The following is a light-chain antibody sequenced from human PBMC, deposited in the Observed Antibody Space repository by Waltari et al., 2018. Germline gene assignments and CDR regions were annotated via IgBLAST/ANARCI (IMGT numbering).Light chain of an antibody. J-gene: IGLJ3*02. Sequence: QSVLTQPPSVSEAPRQSVTISCSGSSSNIANNAVNWYQQRPGKAPELLIYYDDLLPSGVSDRFSGSKSGTSASLTISGLQSEDEADYYCAAWDDSLNGWVFGGGTKLTVL. V-gene: IGLV1-36*01. CDR2: YDD. CDR1: SSNIANNA. CDR3: AAWDDSLNGWV.